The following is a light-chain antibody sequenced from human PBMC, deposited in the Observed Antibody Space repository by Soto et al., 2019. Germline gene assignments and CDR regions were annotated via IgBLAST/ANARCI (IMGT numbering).Light chain of an antibody. CDR3: QQRSNRIT. V-gene: IGKV3-11*01. Sequence: IVLTQCPATLSLSPGERATLSCRASQSVXRTYAAWYQQNPGLATWLLIYGASNRATGIPARFSGSGSGTDFTITISSLEPEDVAVYYCQQRSNRITFGQGTRLDIK. CDR1: QSVXRTY. J-gene: IGKJ5*01. CDR2: GAS.